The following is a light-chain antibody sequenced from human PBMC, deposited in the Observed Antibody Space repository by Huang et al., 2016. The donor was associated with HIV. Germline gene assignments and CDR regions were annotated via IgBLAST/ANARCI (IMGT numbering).Light chain of an antibody. CDR1: QNINTY. CDR2: GAS. J-gene: IGKJ1*01. Sequence: DIQMTQSPSSLSASVGDTVTITCRASQNINTYVNWYQQKPGKAPKLLIYGASSLHSGVTSRFSGSGSGTDFTLTISSLQREDLATYFCQQSHSIPRTFGQGTKVEIK. V-gene: IGKV1-39*01. CDR3: QQSHSIPRT.